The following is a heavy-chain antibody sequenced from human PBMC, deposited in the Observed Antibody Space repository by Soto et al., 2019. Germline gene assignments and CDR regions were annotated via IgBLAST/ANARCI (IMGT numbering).Heavy chain of an antibody. V-gene: IGHV4-59*01. CDR2: IYYTGTT. CDR1: GGSISSYY. Sequence: SETLSLICSGSGGSISSYYWSWIRQPPGKGLEWIGYIYYTGTTSYNPSLQSRVTISVDKSRNQFSLKLTSVTAADTAVYYCARGPNFDFWSGYFRGWGQGTLVTVSS. D-gene: IGHD3-3*01. CDR3: ARGPNFDFWSGYFRG. J-gene: IGHJ4*02.